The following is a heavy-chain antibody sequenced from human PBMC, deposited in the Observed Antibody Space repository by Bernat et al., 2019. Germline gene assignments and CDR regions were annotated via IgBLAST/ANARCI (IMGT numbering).Heavy chain of an antibody. CDR3: AKFRDSGSGGQ. J-gene: IGHJ4*02. CDR2: SYGGRT. CDR1: GGSISSSSYY. D-gene: IGHD5-12*01. Sequence: QLQLQESGPGLVKPSETLSLSCTVSGGSISSSSYYWGWIRQPPGKGLEWIGSSYGGRTYYNPSLKSRVTISDDTSKNQFSLKLSSVTAADTAVYYCAKFRDSGSGGQWGQGTLVTVSS. V-gene: IGHV4-39*01.